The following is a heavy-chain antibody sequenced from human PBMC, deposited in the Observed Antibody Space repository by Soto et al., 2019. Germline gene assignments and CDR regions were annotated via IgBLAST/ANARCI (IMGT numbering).Heavy chain of an antibody. CDR1: SGPSKSHN. D-gene: IGHD3-10*01. V-gene: IGHV4-59*08. Sequence: QVQVQQSGPGLVKPSETLSLTCTVSSGPSKSHNWGWIRQPPGRGLEWIGYVYDTWSTSYNPSLKSRVTVSADTSTNRISLTLRFVTAADTAVYYCVRQGIGFLHGLMDVWGQGTTVIVSS. J-gene: IGHJ6*01. CDR3: VRQGIGFLHGLMDV. CDR2: VYDTWST.